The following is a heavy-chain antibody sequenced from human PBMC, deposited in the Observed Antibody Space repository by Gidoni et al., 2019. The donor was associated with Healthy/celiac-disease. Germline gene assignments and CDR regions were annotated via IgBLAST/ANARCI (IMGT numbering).Heavy chain of an antibody. CDR3: ARGRGDYDYYYYYGMDV. J-gene: IGHJ6*02. D-gene: IGHD3-16*01. CDR2: ITPSGGST. Sequence: QVQLVPSGAEVKKPGASVKVSCKASGYTFTSYYMHWVRQAPGQGLEWMGIITPSGGSTSYAQKFQGRVTMTRDTSTSTVYMELSSLRSEDTAVYYCARGRGDYDYYYYYGMDVWGQGTTVTVSS. V-gene: IGHV1-46*01. CDR1: GYTFTSYY.